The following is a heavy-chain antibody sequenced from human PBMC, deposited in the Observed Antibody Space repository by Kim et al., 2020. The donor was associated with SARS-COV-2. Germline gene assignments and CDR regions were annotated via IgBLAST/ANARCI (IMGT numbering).Heavy chain of an antibody. CDR3: TRGMYTGTAGADVFDI. Sequence: DAVEGRFTISRDDSKNTVYLQMSSLRAEDTAVYYYTRGMYTGTAGADVFDIWGQGTMVTVSS. D-gene: IGHD1-1*01. J-gene: IGHJ3*02. V-gene: IGHV3-30*07.